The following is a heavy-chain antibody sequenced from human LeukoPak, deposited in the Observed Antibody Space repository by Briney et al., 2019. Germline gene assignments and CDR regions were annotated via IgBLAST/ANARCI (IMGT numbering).Heavy chain of an antibody. J-gene: IGHJ4*02. Sequence: PSETLSLTCTVSGGSISSYSWNWIRQPPGKGLEWIAHIYDSGRTSSNPSLKSRVIISLDTSKNQFSLKLTSVTAADTAVYYCARGANGKPLGYWGQGSLVTVSS. CDR1: GGSISSYS. V-gene: IGHV4-59*01. D-gene: IGHD4-17*01. CDR2: IYDSGRT. CDR3: ARGANGKPLGY.